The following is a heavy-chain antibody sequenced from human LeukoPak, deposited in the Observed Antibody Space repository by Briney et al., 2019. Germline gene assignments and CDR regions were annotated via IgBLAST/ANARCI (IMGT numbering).Heavy chain of an antibody. D-gene: IGHD3-10*01. V-gene: IGHV1-46*01. CDR1: GYTFTGYY. CDR3: ARALHITMVRGVIPFY. J-gene: IGHJ4*02. Sequence: ASVKVSCKASGYTFTGYYMHWVRQAPGQGLEWMGIINPSGGSTSYAQKFQGRVTMTRDTSTSTVYMELSSLRSEDTAVYYCARALHITMVRGVIPFYWGQGTLVTVSS. CDR2: INPSGGST.